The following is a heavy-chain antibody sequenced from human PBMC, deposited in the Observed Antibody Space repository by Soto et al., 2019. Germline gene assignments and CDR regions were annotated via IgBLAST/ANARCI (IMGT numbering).Heavy chain of an antibody. D-gene: IGHD7-27*01. V-gene: IGHV1-69*01. CDR3: ARGSGDRLDRDFDY. CDR2: IIPIFGTA. J-gene: IGHJ4*02. CDR1: GGTFSSYA. Sequence: QVQLVQSGAEVKKPGSSVKVSCKASGGTFSSYAISWVRQAPGQGLEWMGGIIPIFGTANYAQKFQGRVTITADESTSTAYIELSSLRSEDTAVYYCARGSGDRLDRDFDYWGQGTLVTVSS.